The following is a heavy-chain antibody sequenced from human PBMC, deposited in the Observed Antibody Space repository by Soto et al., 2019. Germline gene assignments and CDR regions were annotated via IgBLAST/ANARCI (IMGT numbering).Heavy chain of an antibody. V-gene: IGHV4-59*01. CDR1: GGSLSSYY. CDR3: ARTCVSTKDH. Sequence: QVQLQESGPGLVKPSETLSLTGVVSGGSLSSYYWSWIRQPPGKGLEWIGYIYYSGSTNYNPSLMRRVTISVDTSKNQFPLKLSSVTAADTAVYYCARTCVSTKDHWGRGTLVTVSS. CDR2: IYYSGST. D-gene: IGHD2-21*01. J-gene: IGHJ4*02.